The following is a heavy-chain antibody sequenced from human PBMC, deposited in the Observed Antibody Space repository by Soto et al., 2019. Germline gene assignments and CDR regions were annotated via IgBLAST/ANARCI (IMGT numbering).Heavy chain of an antibody. CDR2: IYYSGST. Sequence: QVQLQESGPGLVKPSETLSLTCTVSGGSISSSYWSWIRQPPGKGLEWIGYIYYSGSTNYNPSLKXRXTXXVHTSQNQFPLILSSVTAADTAVYYCARGVSTPDYWGQGTLVTVSS. CDR3: ARGVSTPDY. CDR1: GGSISSSY. V-gene: IGHV4-59*08. J-gene: IGHJ4*02. D-gene: IGHD6-13*01.